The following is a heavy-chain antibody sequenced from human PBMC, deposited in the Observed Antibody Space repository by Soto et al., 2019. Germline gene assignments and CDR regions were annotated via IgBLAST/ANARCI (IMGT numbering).Heavy chain of an antibody. V-gene: IGHV3-11*06. Sequence: VGSLRLSCAVSGFTVSDYDMSWIRQAPGKGLEWVSSIASSSRFTYYADSVQARFTVSRDTAKKSLNLQMNSLRVEDTAVYYCERGHYDFDVWGQRTTVTVSS. D-gene: IGHD3-3*01. CDR1: GFTVSDYD. J-gene: IGHJ6*02. CDR2: IASSSRFT. CDR3: ERGHYDFDV.